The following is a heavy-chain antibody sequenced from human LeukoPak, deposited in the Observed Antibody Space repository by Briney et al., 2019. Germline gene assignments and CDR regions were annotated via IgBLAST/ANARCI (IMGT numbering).Heavy chain of an antibody. CDR3: ARELSNYYDSSVGMDV. CDR1: GYTFTSYD. J-gene: IGHJ6*02. D-gene: IGHD3-22*01. V-gene: IGHV1-2*02. CDR2: INPDSGGT. Sequence: EASVKVSCKASGYTFTSYDINWVRQAPGQGLEWMGWINPDSGGTNYAQKFQGRVTMTRDTSISTAYMELSRLRSDDTAVYYCARELSNYYDSSVGMDVWGQGTTVTVSS.